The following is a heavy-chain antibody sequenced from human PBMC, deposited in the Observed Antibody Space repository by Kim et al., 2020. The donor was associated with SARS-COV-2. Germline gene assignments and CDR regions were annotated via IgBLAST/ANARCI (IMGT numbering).Heavy chain of an antibody. CDR2: IYYSGST. CDR3: ARVGAYYSDSSGFYAFDI. D-gene: IGHD3-22*01. CDR1: GGSISSSSYY. V-gene: IGHV4-39*07. J-gene: IGHJ3*02. Sequence: SETLSLTCTVSGGSISSSSYYWGWIRQPPGKGLEWIGSIYYSGSTYYNPSLKSRVTISVDTSRNQFSLKLTSVTAADTTVYYCARVGAYYSDSSGFYAFDIWGQGTNGHRLF.